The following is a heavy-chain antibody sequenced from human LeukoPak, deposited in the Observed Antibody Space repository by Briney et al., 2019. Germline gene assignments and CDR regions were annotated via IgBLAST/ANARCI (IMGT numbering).Heavy chain of an antibody. J-gene: IGHJ6*02. CDR1: GFTFNIYG. CDR2: ISYDGSNK. V-gene: IGHV3-30*18. D-gene: IGHD6-13*01. CDR3: AKDPERSSPYYYYGMDV. Sequence: GGSLRLSCAASGFTFNIYGMRWVRQAPGKGLEWVAVISYDGSNKYYADSVKGRFTISRDNSKNTLFLQMNSLRGEDTAVYYCAKDPERSSPYYYYGMDVWGQGTTVTVSS.